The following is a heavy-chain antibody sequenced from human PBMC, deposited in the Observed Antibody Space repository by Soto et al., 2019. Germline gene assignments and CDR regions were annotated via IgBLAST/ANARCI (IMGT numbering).Heavy chain of an antibody. CDR1: GFTFSSYS. V-gene: IGHV3-48*02. CDR3: ARKGLDHYSYAMDV. Sequence: EVQLVESGGGLVQPGGSLRLSCAASGFTFSSYSMNWVRQAPGKGLEWVSYISSSSSTIYSADSVKGRFTISRDNAKNSLYLQMNSLRDEDTGVYYCARKGLDHYSYAMDVWGQGTTVTVSS. D-gene: IGHD1-1*01. CDR2: ISSSSSTI. J-gene: IGHJ6*02.